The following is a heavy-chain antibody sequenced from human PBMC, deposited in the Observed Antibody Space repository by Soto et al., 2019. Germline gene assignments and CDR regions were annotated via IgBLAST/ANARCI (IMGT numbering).Heavy chain of an antibody. CDR1: GFTFISYS. D-gene: IGHD3-3*01. J-gene: IGHJ5*02. Sequence: EVQLVESGGGLVKPGGSLRLSCAASGFTFISYSMNWVRQAPGKGLEWVSSISSSSSYIYYADSVKGRFTISRDNAKNSLYLQMNSLRAEDTAVYYCATEHVSIFGVVIQQVDPWGQGTLVTFSS. CDR3: ATEHVSIFGVVIQQVDP. CDR2: ISSSSSYI. V-gene: IGHV3-21*01.